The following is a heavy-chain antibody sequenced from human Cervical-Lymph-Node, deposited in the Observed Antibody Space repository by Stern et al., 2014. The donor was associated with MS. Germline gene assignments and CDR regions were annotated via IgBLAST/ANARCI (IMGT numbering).Heavy chain of an antibody. CDR1: EYTHNNYL. D-gene: IGHD2-15*01. CDR2: INPSGAT. V-gene: IGHV1-46*02. CDR3: AVRYCSGGRCYSVPDV. Sequence: QVQLVQSGSEVKKPGASVKVSCKASEYTHNNYLIHWVRQAPGQRPDWMGGINPSGATNYAQKVQDRVTITTDASTSTFYMELSRLRSEDTAVYYCAVRYCSGGRCYSVPDVWGQGTTVIVSS. J-gene: IGHJ6*02.